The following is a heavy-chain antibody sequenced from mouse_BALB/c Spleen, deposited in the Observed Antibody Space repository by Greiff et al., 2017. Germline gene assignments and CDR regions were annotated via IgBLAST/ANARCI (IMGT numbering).Heavy chain of an antibody. CDR1: GFTFSDYG. D-gene: IGHD1-1*01. J-gene: IGHJ2*01. CDR2: ISNLAYSI. Sequence: EVKLMESGGGLVQPGGSRKLSCAASGFTFSDYGMAWVRQAPGKGPEWVAFISNLAYSIYYADTVTSRFTISRENAKNTLYLEMSSLRSEDTAMYYCARVITTVGAIDYWGQGTTLTVSS. CDR3: ARVITTVGAIDY. V-gene: IGHV5-15*02.